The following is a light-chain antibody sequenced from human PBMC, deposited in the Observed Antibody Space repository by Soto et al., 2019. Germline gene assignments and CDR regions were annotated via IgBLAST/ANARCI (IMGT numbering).Light chain of an antibody. J-gene: IGKJ1*01. V-gene: IGKV1-27*01. Sequence: DIQMTQSPSSLSASVGDTVTITCRASQGINNYLAWFQQGPGKVPKLLIYAASTLQSGVPSRFRGSRSGTDFTLTISSLQPEDVATYYCQNYDSAPRTFGQGTKVEIK. CDR3: QNYDSAPRT. CDR1: QGINNY. CDR2: AAS.